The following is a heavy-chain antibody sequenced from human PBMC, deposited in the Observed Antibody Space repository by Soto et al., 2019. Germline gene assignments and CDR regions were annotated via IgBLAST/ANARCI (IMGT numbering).Heavy chain of an antibody. CDR3: ARSASTVTTLDY. J-gene: IGHJ4*02. V-gene: IGHV4-30-2*01. CDR2: IYHSGRH. Sequence: QLQLQESGSGLVKPSQTLSLTCAVSGGSISSGGYSWSWIRQPPGKGLEWVGYIYHSGRHYYHPSLKGRVTISVDRSKTQFSLKLSSVTAADTAVYYCARSASTVTTLDYWGQGTLVTVSS. D-gene: IGHD1-1*01. CDR1: GGSISSGGYS.